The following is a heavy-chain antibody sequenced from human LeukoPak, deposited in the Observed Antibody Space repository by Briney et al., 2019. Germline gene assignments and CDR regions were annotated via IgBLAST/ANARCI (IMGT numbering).Heavy chain of an antibody. Sequence: SVKVSCKASGGTFSRYAISWVRQAPGQRLEWMGGYIPMFGTANYAQNFQNRVTITADESTSTSSMEVSSLRPEDTAVYFCAGASSKWELSFWGQGTLVTVSS. V-gene: IGHV1-69*13. CDR3: AGASSKWELSF. CDR2: YIPMFGTA. D-gene: IGHD1-26*01. J-gene: IGHJ4*02. CDR1: GGTFSRYA.